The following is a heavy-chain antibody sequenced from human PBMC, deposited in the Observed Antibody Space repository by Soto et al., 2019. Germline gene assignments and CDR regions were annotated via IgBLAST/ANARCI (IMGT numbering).Heavy chain of an antibody. CDR1: GFTFSSYS. CDR3: ARGIPSRGAGWFDP. D-gene: IGHD3-10*01. Sequence: EVQLVESGGGLVQPGGSLRLSCAASGFTFSSYSMNWVRQAPGKGLEWVSYISSSSSTIYYADSVKGRFTISRDNAKNSLDLEKNHLGDEEKGVYYCARGIPSRGAGWFDPWGQGTLGTVSS. J-gene: IGHJ5*02. V-gene: IGHV3-48*02. CDR2: ISSSSSTI.